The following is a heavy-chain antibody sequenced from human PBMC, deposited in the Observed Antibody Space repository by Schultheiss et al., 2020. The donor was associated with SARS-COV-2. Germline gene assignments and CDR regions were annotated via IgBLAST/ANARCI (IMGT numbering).Heavy chain of an antibody. V-gene: IGHV4-34*01. D-gene: IGHD3-3*01. J-gene: IGHJ5*02. CDR1: GGSFSGYY. CDR2: INHSGST. CDR3: AREARFLEWLLYGWFDP. Sequence: SETLSLTCTVSGGSFSGYYWSWIRQPPGKGLEWIGEINHSGSTNYNPSLKSRVTISVDTSKNQFSLKLSSVTAADTAVYYCAREARFLEWLLYGWFDPWGQGTLVTVSS.